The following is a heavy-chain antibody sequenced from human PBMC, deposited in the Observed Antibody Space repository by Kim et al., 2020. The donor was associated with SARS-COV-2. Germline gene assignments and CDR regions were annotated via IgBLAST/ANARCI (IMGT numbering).Heavy chain of an antibody. Sequence: GGSLRLSCAASGFGFSDYDMHWARQAPGKGLEWVAFISYDGSDKYHADSVKGRFTISRDNSKNTLFLQMNSLRVDDTAVYYCAKIRWGSRWFLDDWGQGTLVTVSS. CDR3: AKIRWGSRWFLDD. V-gene: IGHV3-30*18. CDR1: GFGFSDYD. J-gene: IGHJ4*02. CDR2: ISYDGSDK. D-gene: IGHD6-13*01.